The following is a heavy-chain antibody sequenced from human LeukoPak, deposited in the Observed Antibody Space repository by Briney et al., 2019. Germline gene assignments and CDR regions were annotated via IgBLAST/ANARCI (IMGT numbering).Heavy chain of an antibody. V-gene: IGHV4-59*08. CDR2: IYYSGST. J-gene: IGHJ4*02. Sequence: PSETLSLTCTVSGGSISSYYWSWIRQPPGKGLEWIGYIYYSGSTYYNPSLKSRVTISVDTSKNQFSLKLSSVTAADTAVYYCARGPVVVPAAFMTLDYWGQGTLVTVSS. CDR1: GGSISSYY. D-gene: IGHD2-2*01. CDR3: ARGPVVVPAAFMTLDY.